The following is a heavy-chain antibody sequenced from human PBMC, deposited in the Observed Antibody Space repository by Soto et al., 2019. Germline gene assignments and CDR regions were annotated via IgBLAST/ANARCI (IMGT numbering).Heavy chain of an antibody. J-gene: IGHJ4*02. CDR1: GGTFSSDS. Sequence: QVQLVQSGAEVKKPGSSVKVSCKASGGTFSSDSFSWVRQAPGQGLEWMGGIIPMFDTPIYAQKFQDRVTITADESTSTAYMQLSSLRSGDTAVYYCARSGGLDRDLNYWGQGSLVIVSS. D-gene: IGHD2-15*01. V-gene: IGHV1-69*12. CDR2: IIPMFDTP. CDR3: ARSGGLDRDLNY.